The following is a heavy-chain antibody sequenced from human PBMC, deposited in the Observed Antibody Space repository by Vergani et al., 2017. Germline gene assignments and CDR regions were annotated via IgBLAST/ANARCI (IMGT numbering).Heavy chain of an antibody. CDR1: GFSLSTSGMC. D-gene: IGHD5-18*01. CDR3: ARAGFSYSKDFDY. Sequence: QVTLRESGPALVKPTQTLTLTCTFSGFSLSTSGMCVSWIRQPPGKALEWLACIDWVDDKYYSTSLKTRLTISKDTSKNQVVLTMTNMDPVGTATYYCARAGFSYSKDFDYWGQGTLVTVSS. CDR2: IDWVDDK. V-gene: IGHV2-70*15. J-gene: IGHJ4*02.